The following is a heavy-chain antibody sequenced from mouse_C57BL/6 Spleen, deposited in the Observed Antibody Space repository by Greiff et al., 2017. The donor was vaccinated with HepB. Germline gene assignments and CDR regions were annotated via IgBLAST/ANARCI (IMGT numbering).Heavy chain of an antibody. Sequence: VQLQQPGAELVKPGASVKLSCKASGYTFTSYWMHWVKQRPGQGLEWIGMIHPNSGSTNYNEKFKSKATLTVDKSSSTAYMQLSSLTSEDSAVYYCARSSTTVVATRGYAMDYWGQGTSVTVSS. CDR1: GYTFTSYW. CDR2: IHPNSGST. D-gene: IGHD1-1*01. CDR3: ARSSTTVVATRGYAMDY. J-gene: IGHJ4*01. V-gene: IGHV1-64*01.